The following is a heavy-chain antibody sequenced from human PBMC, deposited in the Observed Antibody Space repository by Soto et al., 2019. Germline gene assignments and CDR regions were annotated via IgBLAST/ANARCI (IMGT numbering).Heavy chain of an antibody. D-gene: IGHD3-10*01. CDR1: GFTFSSYA. CDR3: ARVRFGEPQN. J-gene: IGHJ4*02. Sequence: GGSLRLSCAASGFTFSSYAMHWVRQAPGKGLEWVAVISYDGSNKYYADSVKGRFTISRDNSKNTLYLQMNSLRAEDTAVYYCARVRFGEPQNWGQGTLVTVSS. V-gene: IGHV3-30-3*01. CDR2: ISYDGSNK.